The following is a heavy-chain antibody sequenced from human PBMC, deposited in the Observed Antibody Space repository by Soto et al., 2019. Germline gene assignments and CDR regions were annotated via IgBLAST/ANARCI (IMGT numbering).Heavy chain of an antibody. CDR2: ISYDGSYK. V-gene: IGHV3-30*18. CDR1: GFTFSGYG. Sequence: QVQLVDSGGGVVQPGRSLTLSCAASGFTFSGYGMHWVRQAPGKGLEWVAVISYDGSYKYYADSVKGRFTISRDNSKNTLYLQMNSLRAEDTAVYYCAKWSGGFYYWGQGTLVTVSS. CDR3: AKWSGGFYY. J-gene: IGHJ4*02.